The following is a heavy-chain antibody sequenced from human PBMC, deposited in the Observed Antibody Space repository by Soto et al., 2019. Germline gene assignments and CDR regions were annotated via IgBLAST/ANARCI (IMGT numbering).Heavy chain of an antibody. V-gene: IGHV4-34*01. D-gene: IGHD2-15*01. Sequence: ETLSVTCGVVGGSFSGYDWSWIRQPPGKGLEWIGEINHSGSTNYNPSLKSRVTISVDTSKNQFSLKLSSVTAADTAVYYCARGLIPYCSGGSCYGRAGFDYWGQGTLVTVSS. CDR3: ARGLIPYCSGGSCYGRAGFDY. CDR1: GGSFSGYD. J-gene: IGHJ4*02. CDR2: INHSGST.